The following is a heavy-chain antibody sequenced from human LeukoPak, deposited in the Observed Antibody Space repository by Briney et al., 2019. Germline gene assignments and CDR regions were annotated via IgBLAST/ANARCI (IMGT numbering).Heavy chain of an antibody. J-gene: IGHJ2*01. CDR2: ISSSSSTI. V-gene: IGHV3-48*02. CDR3: ARDRGKYYYDSSGYVNWYFDL. CDR1: GFTFSSYS. D-gene: IGHD3-22*01. Sequence: GGSLRLSCAASGFTFSSYSMNWVRQAPGKGLEWVSYISSSSSTIYYADSVKGRFTISRDNAKNSLYLQMNSLRDEDTAVYYCARDRGKYYYDSSGYVNWYFDLWGRGTLVTASS.